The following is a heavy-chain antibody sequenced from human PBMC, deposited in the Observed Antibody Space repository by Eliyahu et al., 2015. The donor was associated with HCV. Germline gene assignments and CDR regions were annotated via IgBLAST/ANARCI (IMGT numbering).Heavy chain of an antibody. D-gene: IGHD1-1*01. Sequence: TGFTFSSYWMTWVRQAPGKGLEWVANIKQDGSEKYYVDSVKGRFTISRDNAKRSLYLQMNSLRADDTAVYYCATDRTAHDYWGQGTLVTVSS. CDR2: IKQDGSEK. V-gene: IGHV3-7*03. J-gene: IGHJ4*02. CDR3: ATDRTAHDY. CDR1: GFTFSSYW.